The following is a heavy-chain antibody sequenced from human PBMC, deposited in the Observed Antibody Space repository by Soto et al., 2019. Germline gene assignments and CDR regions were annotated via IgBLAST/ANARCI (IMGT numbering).Heavy chain of an antibody. V-gene: IGHV1-2*04. D-gene: IGHD2-8*01. CDR2: INPKSGGT. J-gene: IGHJ6*02. Sequence: ASVKVSCKASGYSFTDYHIHWVRQAPGQGLEWLGRINPKSGGTSTAQKFQGWVTMTRDRSISTVYMELTRLRSDDTAVYFCARGHSTDCSNGVCSFFYDHEMDVWGQGTTVTVSS. CDR3: ARGHSTDCSNGVCSFFYDHEMDV. CDR1: GYSFTDYH.